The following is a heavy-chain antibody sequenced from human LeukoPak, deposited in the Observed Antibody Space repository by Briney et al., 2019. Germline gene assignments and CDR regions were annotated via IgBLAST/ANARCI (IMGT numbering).Heavy chain of an antibody. Sequence: ASVKVSCKASGYTFTGYYMHWVRQAPGQGLEWMGWINPNSGGTNYAQKFQGRVTMTRDTSISTAYMELSRLRSDDTAVYYCARDGVGIVVVPAEAWFDPWGQGTLVTVSS. J-gene: IGHJ5*02. V-gene: IGHV1-2*02. CDR1: GYTFTGYY. D-gene: IGHD2-2*01. CDR2: INPNSGGT. CDR3: ARDGVGIVVVPAEAWFDP.